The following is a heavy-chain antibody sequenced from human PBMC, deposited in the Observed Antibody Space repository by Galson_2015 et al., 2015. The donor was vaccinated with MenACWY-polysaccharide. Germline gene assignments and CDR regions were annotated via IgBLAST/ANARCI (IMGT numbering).Heavy chain of an antibody. CDR3: ARGSSVGYSSSLDYYYYGMDV. D-gene: IGHD6-6*01. Sequence: SVKVSCKASGYTFTSYGISWVRQAPGQGLEWMGWISAYNGNTNYAQKLQGRVTMTTDTSTSTAYMELRSLRSDDTAVYYCARGSSVGYSSSLDYYYYGMDVWGQGTTVTVSS. J-gene: IGHJ6*02. CDR2: ISAYNGNT. CDR1: GYTFTSYG. V-gene: IGHV1-18*01.